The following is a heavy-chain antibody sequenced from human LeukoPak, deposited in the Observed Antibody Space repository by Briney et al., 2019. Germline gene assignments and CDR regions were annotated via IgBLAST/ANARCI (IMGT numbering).Heavy chain of an antibody. J-gene: IGHJ4*02. CDR3: ARVIEYSSEGLGYFDY. V-gene: IGHV4-59*01. D-gene: IGHD6-19*01. CDR1: GGSISSYY. CDR2: IYYSGST. Sequence: SETLSLTCTVSGGSISSYYWSWIRQPPGKGLEWIRYIYYSGSTNYNPSLKSRVTISVDTSKNQFSLKLSSVTAADTAVYYCARVIEYSSEGLGYFDYWGQGTLVTVSS.